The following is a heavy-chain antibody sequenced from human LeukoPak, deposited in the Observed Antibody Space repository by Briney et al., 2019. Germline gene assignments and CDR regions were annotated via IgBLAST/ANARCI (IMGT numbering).Heavy chain of an antibody. D-gene: IGHD5-18*01. CDR1: GFTFSSYA. Sequence: GGSLRLSCAASGFTFSSYAMSWVRQAPGKGLEWVAVISYDGSNKYYADSVKGRFTISRDNSKNTLYLQMNSLRAEDTAVYYCAREDTAMVTRSFDYWGQGTLVTVSS. V-gene: IGHV3-30*04. CDR2: ISYDGSNK. J-gene: IGHJ4*02. CDR3: AREDTAMVTRSFDY.